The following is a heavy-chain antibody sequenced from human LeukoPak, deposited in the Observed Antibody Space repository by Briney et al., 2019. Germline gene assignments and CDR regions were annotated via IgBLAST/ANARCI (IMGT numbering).Heavy chain of an antibody. J-gene: IGHJ4*02. V-gene: IGHV4-4*07. Sequence: SETLSLTCTVSGDSISSYYWNWIRQPAGKGLEWIGRIYASGYTEYNPSLQTRVTMSVDTSKNEFSLKADTVTAADIAVYFCARNHIVTGTYFDSWGQGILVTVSS. CDR1: GDSISSYY. CDR2: IYASGYT. CDR3: ARNHIVTGTYFDS. D-gene: IGHD3-10*01.